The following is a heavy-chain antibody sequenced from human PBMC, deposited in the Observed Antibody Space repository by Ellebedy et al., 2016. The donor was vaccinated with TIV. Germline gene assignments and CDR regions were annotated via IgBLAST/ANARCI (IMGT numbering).Heavy chain of an antibody. CDR2: IKSKSDGGTA. Sequence: PGGSLRLSCAASRISFSNAWMTWVRQAAGQGLEWVGRIKSKSDGGTADCAASVKGRFTISRDDSRNTVFLQMNSLKTEDTAVYYCTTVNPITGTTFDQWGQGTLVTVSS. V-gene: IGHV3-15*01. D-gene: IGHD1-20*01. CDR3: TTVNPITGTTFDQ. J-gene: IGHJ4*02. CDR1: RISFSNAW.